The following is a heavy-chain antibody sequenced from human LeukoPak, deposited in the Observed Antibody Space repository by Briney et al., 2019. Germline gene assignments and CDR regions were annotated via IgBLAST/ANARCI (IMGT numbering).Heavy chain of an antibody. CDR1: GGTFSSYA. V-gene: IGHV1-69*06. CDR3: ARGSSSGYLDS. D-gene: IGHD3-22*01. J-gene: IGHJ5*01. Sequence: GASVKVSCKASGGTFSSYAISWVRQAPGQGLEWMGGIIPIFGTANYAQKFQGRVTITADKSTSTAYMELSRLRSDDTAVYYCARGSSSGYLDSWGQGTLVTVSS. CDR2: IIPIFGTA.